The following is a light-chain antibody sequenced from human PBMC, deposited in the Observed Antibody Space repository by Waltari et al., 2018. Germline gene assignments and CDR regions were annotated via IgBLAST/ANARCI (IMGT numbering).Light chain of an antibody. CDR2: PAS. V-gene: IGKV3-20*01. CDR1: HQIISSY. Sequence: KASHQIISSYLAWYQQKPGQAPRLLIYPASRWDTGIPERFSGGGSGTDFTLTISRLEPEDFAVYYCQQFSILVWTFGQGTKVEIK. J-gene: IGKJ1*01. CDR3: QQFSILVWT.